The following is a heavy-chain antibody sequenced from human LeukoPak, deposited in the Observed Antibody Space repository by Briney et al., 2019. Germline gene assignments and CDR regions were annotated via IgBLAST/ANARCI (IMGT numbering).Heavy chain of an antibody. CDR1: GFTFSSYG. J-gene: IGHJ6*02. CDR3: ARGGGLDV. Sequence: GGSLRLSCAASGFTFSSYGMYWVRQAPGKGLEWVASINHNGNVNYYVDSVKGRFTISRDNAKNSLYLQMSNLRAEDTAVYFCARGGGLDVWGQGATVTVSS. CDR2: INHNGNVN. V-gene: IGHV3-7*03. D-gene: IGHD3-16*01.